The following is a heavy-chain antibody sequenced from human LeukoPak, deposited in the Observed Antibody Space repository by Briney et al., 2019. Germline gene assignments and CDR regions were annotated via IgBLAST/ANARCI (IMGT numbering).Heavy chain of an antibody. V-gene: IGHV3-74*01. CDR2: INGDGSWT. J-gene: IGHJ4*02. Sequence: QAGGSLRLSCAASGFTFDDYAMHWVRQAPGKGLVWVSHINGDGSWTTYADSVKGRFTISKDNAKNTVYLQMNNLRAEDTAVYYCVSFYETYWGRGTLVTVSS. CDR3: VSFYETY. D-gene: IGHD2-2*01. CDR1: GFTFDDYA.